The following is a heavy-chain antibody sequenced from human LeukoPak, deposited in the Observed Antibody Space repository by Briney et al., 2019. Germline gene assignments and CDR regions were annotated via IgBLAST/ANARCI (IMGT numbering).Heavy chain of an antibody. J-gene: IGHJ4*02. V-gene: IGHV3-21*01. D-gene: IGHD3-22*01. CDR3: AGDLYDSSGYYGY. Sequence: PGGSLRLSCAASVFTFSSYSMNWVRQAPGEGLEWVSSISSSSSYIYYADSVKGRFTISRDNAKNSLYLQMNSLTAEDTAVNYCAGDLYDSSGYYGYWGQGTLVTVSS. CDR1: VFTFSSYS. CDR2: ISSSSSYI.